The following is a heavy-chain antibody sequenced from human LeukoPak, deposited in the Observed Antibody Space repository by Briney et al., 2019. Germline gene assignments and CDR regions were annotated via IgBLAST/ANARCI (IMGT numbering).Heavy chain of an antibody. J-gene: IGHJ6*02. CDR3: ARGGDYGDYYYYYGMDV. D-gene: IGHD4-17*01. Sequence: GASVKVSCKASGYTFTSYGISWVRQAPGQGLEWMGWISAYNGNTNYAQKLQGRVTMTTDTSTSTAYMELRSLRSEDTAVYYCARGGDYGDYYYYYGMDVWGQGTTVTVSS. CDR1: GYTFTSYG. CDR2: ISAYNGNT. V-gene: IGHV1-18*01.